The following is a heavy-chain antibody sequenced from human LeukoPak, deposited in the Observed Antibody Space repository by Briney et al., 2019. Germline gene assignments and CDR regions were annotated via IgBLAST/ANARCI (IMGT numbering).Heavy chain of an antibody. D-gene: IGHD3-22*01. Sequence: PSQTLSLTCTVSGGSISSGDYYWSWIRQPPGKGLEWVGYIYYSGSTYYNPSLKSRVTISVDTSKNQFSLKLSSVTAADTAVYYCARAGYYYDSSGPPGYWGQGTLVTVSS. CDR1: GGSISSGDYY. J-gene: IGHJ4*02. V-gene: IGHV4-30-4*08. CDR2: IYYSGST. CDR3: ARAGYYYDSSGPPGY.